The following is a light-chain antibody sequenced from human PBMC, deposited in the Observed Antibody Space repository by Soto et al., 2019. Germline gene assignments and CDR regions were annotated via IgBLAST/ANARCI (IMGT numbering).Light chain of an antibody. CDR2: DAS. Sequence: IVVTQSPATLSLYPGERATLSCRASQSISSYLAWYQQKPDQAPRLLIYDASNRATGIPARFSGSGSGTDFTLTISSLEPEDFVVYYCHQRSTWPFTFGPGTRWIS. CDR1: QSISSY. CDR3: HQRSTWPFT. J-gene: IGKJ3*01. V-gene: IGKV3-11*01.